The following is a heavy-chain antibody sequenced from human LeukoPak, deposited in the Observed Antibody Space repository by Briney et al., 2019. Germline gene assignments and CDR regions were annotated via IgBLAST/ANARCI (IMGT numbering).Heavy chain of an antibody. CDR1: GGSISSGGYC. CDR3: ARAGYGSGCYDNPGWFDP. J-gene: IGHJ5*02. D-gene: IGHD3-10*01. Sequence: SQTLSLTCTVSGGSISSGGYCWSWIRQAPGKALEWFGYLHQSGPTYYSPSLESRVTISADRSMDQFSLEVTSVTAADTAVYYCARAGYGSGCYDNPGWFDPWGQGTLVTVSS. CDR2: LHQSGPT. V-gene: IGHV4-30-2*01.